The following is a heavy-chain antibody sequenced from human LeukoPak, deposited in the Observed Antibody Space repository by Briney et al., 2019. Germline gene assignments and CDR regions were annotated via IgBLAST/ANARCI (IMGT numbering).Heavy chain of an antibody. V-gene: IGHV4-30-4*08. D-gene: IGHD3-16*01. CDR1: GGSISSGDYY. Sequence: PSETLSLTCTVSGGSISSGDYYWSWIRQPPGKGLEWIGYSYYSGSTYYNPSLKSRVTISVDTSKNQFSLKLSSVTAADTAVYYCAREAPSYDYVWGTHSWYLDVWGKGTTVTVSS. J-gene: IGHJ6*03. CDR2: SYYSGST. CDR3: AREAPSYDYVWGTHSWYLDV.